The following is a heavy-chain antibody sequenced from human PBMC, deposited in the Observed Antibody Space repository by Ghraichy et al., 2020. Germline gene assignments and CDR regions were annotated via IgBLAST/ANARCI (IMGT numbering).Heavy chain of an antibody. CDR3: AREDVGLIAVVTTTHEPFDY. CDR1: GFTFSSYA. V-gene: IGHV3-30*04. J-gene: IGHJ4*02. CDR2: ISYDGSNK. D-gene: IGHD6-19*01. Sequence: GESLNISCAASGFTFSSYAMHWVRQAPGKGLEWVAVISYDGSNKYYADSVKGRFTISRDNSKNTLYLQMNSLRAEDTAVYYCAREDVGLIAVVTTTHEPFDYWGQGTLVTVSS.